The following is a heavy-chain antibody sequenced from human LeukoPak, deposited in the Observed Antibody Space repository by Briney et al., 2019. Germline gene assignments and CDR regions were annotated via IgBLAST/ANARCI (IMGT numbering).Heavy chain of an antibody. Sequence: ASVKVSCKASGYTFTGYYMHWVRQAPGQGLEWMGWINPNSGGTNYAQEFQGRVTMTRDTSISTAYMELSRLRSDDTAVYYCARGPHSSGWYLDYWGQGTLVTVSS. CDR3: ARGPHSSGWYLDY. CDR1: GYTFTGYY. D-gene: IGHD6-19*01. CDR2: INPNSGGT. V-gene: IGHV1-2*02. J-gene: IGHJ4*02.